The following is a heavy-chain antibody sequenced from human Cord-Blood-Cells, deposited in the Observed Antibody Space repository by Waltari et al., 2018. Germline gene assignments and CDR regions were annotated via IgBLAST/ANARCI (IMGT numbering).Heavy chain of an antibody. V-gene: IGHV4-39*01. Sequence: QLQLQESGPGLVKPSETLSLTYTVSGGSIRSSSYYWGWIRQPPGKGLEWIGRIYYSGSTYYNPSLKSRVTISVDTSKNQFSLKLSSVTAADTAVYYCARPGQADYWGQGTLVTVSS. CDR1: GGSIRSSSYY. CDR3: ARPGQADY. CDR2: IYYSGST. J-gene: IGHJ4*02.